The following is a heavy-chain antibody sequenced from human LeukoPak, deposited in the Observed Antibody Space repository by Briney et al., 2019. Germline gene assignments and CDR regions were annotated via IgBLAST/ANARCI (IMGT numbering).Heavy chain of an antibody. CDR1: GGSISSYY. CDR3: ARHRTARAFDY. J-gene: IGHJ4*02. Sequence: PSETLSLTCTVSGGSISSYYWSWIRQPPGKGLEWIGNIYCSGSTNYNPSLKSRVTISVDTSKNQFSLRLSSLTAADTAVFYCARHRTARAFDYWGQGTLVTVSS. V-gene: IGHV4-59*08. D-gene: IGHD2-21*02. CDR2: IYCSGST.